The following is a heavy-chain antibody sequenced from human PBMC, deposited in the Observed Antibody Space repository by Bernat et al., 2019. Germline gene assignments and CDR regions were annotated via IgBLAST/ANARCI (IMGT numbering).Heavy chain of an antibody. CDR1: GFTFSDYY. J-gene: IGHJ4*02. D-gene: IGHD3-16*01. V-gene: IGHV3-11*05. CDR2: FSSSSSYT. CDR3: ARDRGGAVFGSDY. Sequence: QVQLVESGGGLVKPGGSLRLSCAASGFTFSDYYMSWIRQAPGKGLEWVSYFSSSSSYTSYADSVKGRFTSSRDNAKNSLYLQMNGLRAGDTAVYYCARDRGGAVFGSDYWGQGTLVTVSS.